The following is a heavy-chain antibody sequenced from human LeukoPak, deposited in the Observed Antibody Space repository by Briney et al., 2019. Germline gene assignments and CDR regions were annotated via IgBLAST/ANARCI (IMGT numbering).Heavy chain of an antibody. CDR2: IYYSGST. J-gene: IGHJ4*02. CDR3: ARHGSSWYEKDYFDY. Sequence: PSETLSLTCTVSGGSISSYYWSWIRQPPGKGLEWIGYIYYSGSTSYNPSLKSRVTISVDTSKNQCSLKLSSVTAADTAVYYCARHGSSWYEKDYFDYWGQGTLVTVSS. D-gene: IGHD6-13*01. V-gene: IGHV4-59*08. CDR1: GGSISSYY.